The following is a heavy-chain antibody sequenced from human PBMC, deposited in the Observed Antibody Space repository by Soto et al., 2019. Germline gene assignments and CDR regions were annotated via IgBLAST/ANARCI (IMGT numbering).Heavy chain of an antibody. CDR1: GGTFSRYA. CDR3: AKKPDGYGAHPYFDY. J-gene: IGHJ4*02. D-gene: IGHD5-18*01. Sequence: ASVKVSCKASGGTFSRYAISWVRQAPGQGLEWMGGIIPIFGTANYAQKFQGRVTITADESTSTAYMELSSLRSEDTAVYYCAKKPDGYGAHPYFDYWGQGTLVTVSS. V-gene: IGHV1-69*13. CDR2: IIPIFGTA.